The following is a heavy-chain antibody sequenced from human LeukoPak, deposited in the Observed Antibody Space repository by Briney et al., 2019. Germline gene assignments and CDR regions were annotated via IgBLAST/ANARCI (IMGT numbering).Heavy chain of an antibody. Sequence: ASVKVSCKASGYTFTSYDINWVRQATGQGLEWMGWMNPNSGNTGYAQKFQGRVTMTRNTSISTAYMELSSLRSEDTAVYYCAQSVAGTENWFDPWGQGTLVTVSS. CDR3: AQSVAGTENWFDP. CDR2: MNPNSGNT. D-gene: IGHD6-19*01. V-gene: IGHV1-8*01. J-gene: IGHJ5*02. CDR1: GYTFTSYD.